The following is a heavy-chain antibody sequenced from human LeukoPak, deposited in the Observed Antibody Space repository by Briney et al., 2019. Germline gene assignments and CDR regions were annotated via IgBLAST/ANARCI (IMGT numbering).Heavy chain of an antibody. CDR3: ARYKAERGQIFGGYYYYMDV. J-gene: IGHJ6*03. V-gene: IGHV1-8*01. CDR1: GYTFTSYD. D-gene: IGHD3-10*01. Sequence: ASVKVSCKAPGYTFTSYDINWVRQATGQGLEWMGWMNPNSGNTGYAQKFQGRVTMTRNTSISTAYMELSSLRSEDTAVYYCARYKAERGQIFGGYYYYMDVWGKGTTVTVSS. CDR2: MNPNSGNT.